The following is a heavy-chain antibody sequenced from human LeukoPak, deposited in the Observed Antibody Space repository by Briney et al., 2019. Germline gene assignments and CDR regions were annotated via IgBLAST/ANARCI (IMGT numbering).Heavy chain of an antibody. J-gene: IGHJ4*02. D-gene: IGHD3-10*01. CDR3: AKAGGFRFGAFDY. CDR1: GFTFSSYG. Sequence: PGGSLRLSCAASGFTFSSYGMSWVRQAPGKGLEWVSAISGSGGSTYYADSVKGRFTISRDNSKNTLYLQMNSLRAEDTAVYYCAKAGGFRFGAFDYWGQGTLVTVSS. V-gene: IGHV3-23*01. CDR2: ISGSGGST.